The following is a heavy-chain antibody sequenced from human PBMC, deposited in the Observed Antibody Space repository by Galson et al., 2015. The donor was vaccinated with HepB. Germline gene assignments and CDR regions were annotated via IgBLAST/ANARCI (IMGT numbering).Heavy chain of an antibody. CDR1: GYSFTSYW. Sequence: QSGAEVKKPGESLKISCPGSGYSFTSYWVGWVRQMPGKGLEWMGIIYPGDSDTRYSPSFQGQVTVSADKSNSTAYLQWSGLKASDTAMYYCARGPTSGWYGRWVDPWGQGTLVTVSS. CDR2: IYPGDSDT. CDR3: ARGPTSGWYGRWVDP. D-gene: IGHD6-19*01. J-gene: IGHJ5*02. V-gene: IGHV5-51*01.